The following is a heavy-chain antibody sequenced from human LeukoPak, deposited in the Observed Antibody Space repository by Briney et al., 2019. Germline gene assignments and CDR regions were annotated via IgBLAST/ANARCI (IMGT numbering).Heavy chain of an antibody. J-gene: IGHJ4*02. CDR1: GYSFTNYW. CDR2: IYPGDSDT. CDR3: ARRSSSSTWSLGY. Sequence: GASLKISCKGSGYSFTNYWIGWVRQMPGKGLEWMGIIYPGDSDTRYSPSFQGQVTISADKSISTAYLQWSSLKASDTAMYYCARRSSSSTWSLGYWGQGTLVTVSS. V-gene: IGHV5-51*01. D-gene: IGHD6-13*01.